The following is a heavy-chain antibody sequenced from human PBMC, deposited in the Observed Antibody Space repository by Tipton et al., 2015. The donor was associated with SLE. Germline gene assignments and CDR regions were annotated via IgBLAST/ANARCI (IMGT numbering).Heavy chain of an antibody. CDR2: MSSRGTT. V-gene: IGHV4-39*01. CDR1: GFTVSSNY. CDR3: ARHGAYYDFWSGYRFDY. J-gene: IGHJ4*02. D-gene: IGHD3-3*01. Sequence: LRLSCAASGFTVSSNYMSWVRQSPGKGLEWIGSMSSRGTTYANPSLKSRVTVSVDTSKNQFSLNLRSVTTADTAVYYCARHGAYYDFWSGYRFDYWGQGTLVTVSS.